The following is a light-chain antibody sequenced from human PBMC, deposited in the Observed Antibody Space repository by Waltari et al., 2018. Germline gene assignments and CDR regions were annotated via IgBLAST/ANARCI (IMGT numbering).Light chain of an antibody. CDR2: DAS. J-gene: IGKJ1*01. Sequence: VLTQSPGTLSLSPGERATLSCRASQSVSRTLAWYQQKPGQAPRLLIYDASTRATGIPDRFSGSGSGTDFSLTISRLEPEDFAVYYCQKYGTLPATFGQGXKXEIK. CDR3: QKYGTLPAT. V-gene: IGKV3-20*01. CDR1: QSVSRT.